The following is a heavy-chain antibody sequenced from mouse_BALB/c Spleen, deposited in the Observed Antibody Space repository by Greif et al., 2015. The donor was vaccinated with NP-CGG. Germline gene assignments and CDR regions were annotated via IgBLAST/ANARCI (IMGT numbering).Heavy chain of an antibody. Sequence: QVQLQQSGAELVKPGASVKLSCKASGYTFTSYYMYWVKQRPGQGLEWIGEINPSNGGTNFNEKFKSKATLTVDKSSSTAYMQLSSLTSEDSAVYYCTRRSGTFSFAYWGQGTLVTVSA. CDR3: TRRSGTFSFAY. J-gene: IGHJ3*01. V-gene: IGHV1S81*02. CDR1: GYTFTSYY. D-gene: IGHD4-1*01. CDR2: INPSNGGT.